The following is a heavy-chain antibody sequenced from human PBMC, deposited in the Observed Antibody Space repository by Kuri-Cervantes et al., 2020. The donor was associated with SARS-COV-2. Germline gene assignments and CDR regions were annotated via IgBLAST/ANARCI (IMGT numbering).Heavy chain of an antibody. J-gene: IGHJ6*01. CDR3: AKEGGVLVYYYYGKDV. CDR1: GFTFSSYA. V-gene: IGHV3-23*01. D-gene: IGHD2-8*01. Sequence: ETLSLTCAASGFTFSSYAMSWVRQAPGKGLEWVSAISGSGGSTYYADSVKGRFTISRDNSKNTLYLQMNSLRAEDTAVYYCAKEGGVLVYYYYGKDVCGQAITTVSS. CDR2: ISGSGGST.